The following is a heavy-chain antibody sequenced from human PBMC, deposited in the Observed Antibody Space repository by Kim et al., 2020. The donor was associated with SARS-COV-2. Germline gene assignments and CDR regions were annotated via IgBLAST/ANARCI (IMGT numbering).Heavy chain of an antibody. J-gene: IGHJ6*02. Sequence: SVNARFTISRNNAKSSLSLQMNSLRAEDTAVYYCARSLYCSSTSCFYGMDVWGQGTTVTVSS. D-gene: IGHD2-2*01. CDR3: ARSLYCSSTSCFYGMDV. V-gene: IGHV3-48*03.